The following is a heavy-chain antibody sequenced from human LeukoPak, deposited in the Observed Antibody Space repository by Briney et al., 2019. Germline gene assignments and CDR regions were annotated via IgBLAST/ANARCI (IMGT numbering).Heavy chain of an antibody. CDR2: ISSNGGST. V-gene: IGHV3-64*04. Sequence: GGSLRLSCSASGFTFSSYAMHWVRQALGKGLEYVSAISSNGGSTYYADSVKGRFTISRDNAKNTLYLQMNSLRAEDTAVYYCASPSTGVNAFDIWGQGTVVTVSS. CDR1: GFTFSSYA. D-gene: IGHD3-9*01. J-gene: IGHJ3*02. CDR3: ASPSTGVNAFDI.